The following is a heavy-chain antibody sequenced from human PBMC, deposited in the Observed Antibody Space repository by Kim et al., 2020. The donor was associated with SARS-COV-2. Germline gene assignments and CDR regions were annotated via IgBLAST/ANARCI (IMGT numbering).Heavy chain of an antibody. CDR2: ISDTGNI. D-gene: IGHD1-1*01. CDR1: GGSVTSGSYF. V-gene: IGHV4-30-4*01. Sequence: SETLSLTCTVSGGSVTSGSYFWSWIRQPPGGGLEWLGYISDTGNIKYNPSLKGRVSISEDTSKNRFSLKLNSVTAADAAMYLCARSTWKYYFDSWGQGFLVTVS. CDR3: ARSTWKYYFDS. J-gene: IGHJ4*02.